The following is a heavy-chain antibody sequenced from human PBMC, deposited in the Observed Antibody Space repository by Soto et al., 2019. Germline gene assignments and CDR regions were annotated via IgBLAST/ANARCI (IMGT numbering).Heavy chain of an antibody. CDR2: INAGNGNT. J-gene: IGHJ4*02. CDR3: ARGGFSYSNYDVLLWFVLDY. CDR1: GYTFTSYA. Sequence: QVQLVQSGAEVKKPGASVKVSCKASGYTFTSYAMHWVRQAPGQRLEWMGWINAGNGNTKYSQKFQGRVTITRDTSASTAYMELSGLRSEDTAVYYCARGGFSYSNYDVLLWFVLDYWGQGTLVTVSS. D-gene: IGHD3-10*01. V-gene: IGHV1-3*01.